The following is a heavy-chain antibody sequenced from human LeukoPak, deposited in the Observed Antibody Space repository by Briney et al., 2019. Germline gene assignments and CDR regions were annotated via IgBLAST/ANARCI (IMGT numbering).Heavy chain of an antibody. CDR3: ARQSQTMVIDKYNWFDP. CDR2: IYPGEYDI. V-gene: IGHV5-51*01. D-gene: IGHD3-10*01. Sequence: GESLKISCKVFGYSFSNSWLGWGRQLPGKGLGWMGIIYPGEYDIRYSPSFQGQVTISADKSISTAYLQWSSLKASDTAMYYCARQSQTMVIDKYNWFDPWGQGTLVTVSS. J-gene: IGHJ5*02. CDR1: GYSFSNSW.